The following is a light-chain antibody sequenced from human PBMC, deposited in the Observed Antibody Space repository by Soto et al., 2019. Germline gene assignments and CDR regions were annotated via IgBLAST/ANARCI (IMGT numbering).Light chain of an antibody. CDR2: EGS. CDR1: SSDVGSYNL. V-gene: IGLV2-23*01. J-gene: IGLJ1*01. Sequence: QSVLTQPASVSGSPGQSITISCTGTSSDVGSYNLVSWYQQHPGKAPKLMIYEGSKRPSGVSNRFSGSKSGNTASLTISGLQSDYEADYYCCSYAGSYVFGTGPKVTVL. CDR3: CSYAGSYV.